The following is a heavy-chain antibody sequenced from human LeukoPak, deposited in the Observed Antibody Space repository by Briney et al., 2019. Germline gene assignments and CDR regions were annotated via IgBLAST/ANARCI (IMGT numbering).Heavy chain of an antibody. CDR1: GGSIDSDY. Sequence: SETLSLTCTVSGGSIDSDYWSWIRQPPGKGLEWIGYIYYTGSTEYHPSLKSRVPISLDTSKNQFSLKLTSVTAADTAVYYCARVYQSAEYYFDYWGQGNLVSVSS. CDR2: IYYTGST. J-gene: IGHJ4*02. D-gene: IGHD2-2*01. CDR3: ARVYQSAEYYFDY. V-gene: IGHV4-59*01.